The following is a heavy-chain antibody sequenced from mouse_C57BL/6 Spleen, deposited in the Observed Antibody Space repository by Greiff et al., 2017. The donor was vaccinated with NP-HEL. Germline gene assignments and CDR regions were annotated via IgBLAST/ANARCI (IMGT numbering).Heavy chain of an antibody. V-gene: IGHV1-26*01. CDR3: ARGDVGWYFEV. CDR1: GYTFNDYY. Sequence: VQLQQSGPELVKPGASVKISCKASGYTFNDYYMNWVKQRHGKSLEWIGDINPNNGGTRYNPKFKGKATLTVDKSSSTAYMELRSLTSEDSAVYYCARGDVGWYFEVWGTGTTVTVSS. J-gene: IGHJ1*03. CDR2: INPNNGGT. D-gene: IGHD3-3*01.